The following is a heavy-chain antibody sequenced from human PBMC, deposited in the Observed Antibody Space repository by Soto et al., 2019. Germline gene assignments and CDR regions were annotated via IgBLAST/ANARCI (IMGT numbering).Heavy chain of an antibody. CDR2: IIPKFGTA. Sequence: QVQLVQSGAEAKKPGSSVRVSCKTSGGSFTNSTINWVRQAPGKGLEWMGRIIPKFGTANSAQKFQGRVTISADESTTTAFLEVSNLRSEDTAVYYCARTLGTDLW. D-gene: IGHD1-7*01. CDR3: ARTLGTDL. J-gene: IGHJ2*01. V-gene: IGHV1-69*18. CDR1: GGSFTNST.